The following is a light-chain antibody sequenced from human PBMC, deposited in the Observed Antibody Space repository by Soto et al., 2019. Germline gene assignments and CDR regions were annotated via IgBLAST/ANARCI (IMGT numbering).Light chain of an antibody. V-gene: IGKV1-5*01. Sequence: DIQMTQSPSTLSASVGDRVTITCRASQTISDRLAWYKQKPGKAPKLLIYDASNLESGVPLRFSGSGSETEFTLTISSLRPDDFGTYFCQQDIGYWYTFGQGTKLEIK. CDR2: DAS. J-gene: IGKJ2*01. CDR3: QQDIGYWYT. CDR1: QTISDR.